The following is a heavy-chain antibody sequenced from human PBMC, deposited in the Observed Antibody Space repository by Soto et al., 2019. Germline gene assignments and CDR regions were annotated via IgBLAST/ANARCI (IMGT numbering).Heavy chain of an antibody. J-gene: IGHJ6*02. Sequence: SETLSLTCNVSGGSIRSYDWSWIWQPAGKALEWIGRIYTSGTTNYNPSLKSRATILVDTSKNQFSLKLSSVTAADTAVYYCAREGASGFGMDVWGQGTTVTVSS. CDR1: GGSIRSYD. CDR2: IYTSGTT. CDR3: AREGASGFGMDV. D-gene: IGHD1-26*01. V-gene: IGHV4-4*07.